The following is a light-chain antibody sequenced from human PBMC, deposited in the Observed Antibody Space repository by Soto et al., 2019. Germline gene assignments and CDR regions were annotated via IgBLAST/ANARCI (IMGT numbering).Light chain of an antibody. J-gene: IGLJ1*01. CDR3: AAWDDRLDVYV. CDR2: STS. Sequence: SVLTQPPSASGTPGQIVAISCSGSSCNIGSNTVTWYQQLPGTAPKLLIYSTSQRSSGVPGRFSGSKSGASASLSISGLQSEDEADYYCAAWDDRLDVYVFGTGTKATVL. CDR1: SCNIGSNT. V-gene: IGLV1-44*01.